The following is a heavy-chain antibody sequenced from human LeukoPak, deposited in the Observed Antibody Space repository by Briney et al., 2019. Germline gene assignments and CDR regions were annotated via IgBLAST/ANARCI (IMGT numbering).Heavy chain of an antibody. CDR1: GYTFTSYG. CDR3: ARDKSYYYDSSGYYRDY. D-gene: IGHD3-22*01. Sequence: ASVKVSCKASGYTFTSYGISWVRQAPGQGLEWMGWISAYNGNTNYAQKLQGRVTMTTDTSTSTAYMELRSLRSDDTAVYYCARDKSYYYDSSGYYRDYWGQGTLVTVSS. CDR2: ISAYNGNT. V-gene: IGHV1-18*01. J-gene: IGHJ4*02.